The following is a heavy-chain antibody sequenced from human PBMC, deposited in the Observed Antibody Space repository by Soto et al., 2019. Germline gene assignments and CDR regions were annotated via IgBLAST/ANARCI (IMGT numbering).Heavy chain of an antibody. Sequence: QVQLVQSGAEVKKPGASVSISCKASGYTFTNYFMHWVRQAPGQGLEWMAIMHPTSGDRTYAQNFQGRVTVTGDTSTGTVIMELSSLRSEDTAVYFCAREEIAGSASCYDYWGQGTLVTVSS. J-gene: IGHJ4*02. CDR2: MHPTSGDR. CDR3: AREEIAGSASCYDY. V-gene: IGHV1-46*01. CDR1: GYTFTNYF. D-gene: IGHD2-2*01.